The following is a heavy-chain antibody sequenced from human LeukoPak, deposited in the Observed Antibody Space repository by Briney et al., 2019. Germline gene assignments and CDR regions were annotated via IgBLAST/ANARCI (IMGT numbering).Heavy chain of an antibody. J-gene: IGHJ5*02. CDR1: GYSISSGYY. CDR3: AREQRRTTATAYNWFDP. D-gene: IGHD4-17*01. CDR2: IYHSGST. V-gene: IGHV4-38-2*02. Sequence: PSETLSLTCAVYGYSISSGYYWCWIRQPPGKGLGWIGSIYHSGSTYYNPSIKSRVNISVDTSKNQFTLKVNPVTAADTAVYYCAREQRRTTATAYNWFDPWGQGTLVTVSS.